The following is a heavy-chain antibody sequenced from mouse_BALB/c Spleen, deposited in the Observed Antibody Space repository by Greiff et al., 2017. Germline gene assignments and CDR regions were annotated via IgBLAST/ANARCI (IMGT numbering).Heavy chain of an antibody. V-gene: IGHV5-6-3*01. Sequence: EVKLVESGGGLVQPGGSLKLSCAASGFTFSSYGMSWVRQTPDKRLELVATINSNGGSTYYPDSLKGRFTISRDNAKNTLYRQMSSLKSEDTAMYYCARNWDGFAYWGQGTLVTVSA. D-gene: IGHD4-1*01. J-gene: IGHJ3*01. CDR2: INSNGGST. CDR1: GFTFSSYG. CDR3: ARNWDGFAY.